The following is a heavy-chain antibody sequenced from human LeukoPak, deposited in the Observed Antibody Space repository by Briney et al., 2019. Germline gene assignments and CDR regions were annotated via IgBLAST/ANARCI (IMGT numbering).Heavy chain of an antibody. CDR3: ATTYYDILTGLYALHHFDY. CDR2: ISGSGGST. V-gene: IGHV3-23*01. J-gene: IGHJ4*02. Sequence: PGGSLSLSCAASGFTFSSYDMSWVRQAPGKGVEWVSAISGSGGSTYYADSVKGRFTISRDNSKNTLYLQMNSLRAEDTAVYYCATTYYDILTGLYALHHFDYWGQGTLVTVSS. D-gene: IGHD3-9*01. CDR1: GFTFSSYD.